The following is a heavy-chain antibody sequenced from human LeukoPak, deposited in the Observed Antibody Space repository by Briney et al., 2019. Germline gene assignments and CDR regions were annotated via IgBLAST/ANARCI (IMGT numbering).Heavy chain of an antibody. V-gene: IGHV3-23*01. CDR1: GFTFSSYA. CDR3: AKYDSNYSDQILIDY. J-gene: IGHJ4*02. D-gene: IGHD4-11*01. Sequence: GGSPRLSCAASGFTFSSYAMSWVRQAPGKGLEWVSAISGSGGSTYYADSVKGRFTISRDNSKKTLYLQMNSLRAEDTAVYYCAKYDSNYSDQILIDYWGQGTLVTVSS. CDR2: ISGSGGST.